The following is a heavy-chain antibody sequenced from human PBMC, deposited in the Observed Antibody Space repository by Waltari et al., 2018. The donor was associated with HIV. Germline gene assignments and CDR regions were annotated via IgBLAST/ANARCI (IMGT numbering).Heavy chain of an antibody. CDR3: AKLGMKNWFDP. V-gene: IGHV7-4-1*02. D-gene: IGHD3-3*02. Sequence: QVQLVQSGSELKKPGASVKISCRASGYKFTNYAMNWVRQAPGQGPEWMGRINTNTGNPTYAQGFTGRFVFSLDTSVSTAYLQINSLKAEDTAVYYCAKLGMKNWFDPWGQGTLVTVSS. CDR1: GYKFTNYA. J-gene: IGHJ5*02. CDR2: INTNTGNP.